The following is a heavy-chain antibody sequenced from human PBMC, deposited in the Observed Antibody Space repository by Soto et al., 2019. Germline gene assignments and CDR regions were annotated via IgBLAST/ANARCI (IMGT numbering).Heavy chain of an antibody. CDR3: ARESPAAAGMRFDP. V-gene: IGHV4-61*01. J-gene: IGHJ5*02. D-gene: IGHD6-13*01. CDR2: IYYSGGT. CDR1: GGSVSSGSYY. Sequence: QVQLQESGPGLVKPSETLSLTCTVSGGSVSSGSYYWSWIRQPPGKGLEWIGYIYYSGGTNYNPSLKSRVTISVDTSKNQFSLKLSSVTAADTAVYYCARESPAAAGMRFDPWGQGTLVTVSS.